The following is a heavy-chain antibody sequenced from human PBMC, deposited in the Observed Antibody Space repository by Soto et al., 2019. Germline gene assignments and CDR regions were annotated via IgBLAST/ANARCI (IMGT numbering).Heavy chain of an antibody. D-gene: IGHD3-22*01. J-gene: IGHJ6*02. CDR2: LIPIFGTA. CDR3: ASTYYYDSSGYPQPSYYYYYGMDV. V-gene: IGHV1-69*01. Sequence: QVQLVQSGAEVKKPGSSVKVSCKASGGTFSSYAISWVRQAPGQGLEWMGGLIPIFGTANYAQKFQGRVKITADESTSSAYMELSSLRSEDTAVYYCASTYYYDSSGYPQPSYYYYYGMDVWGQGTTVTVSS. CDR1: GGTFSSYA.